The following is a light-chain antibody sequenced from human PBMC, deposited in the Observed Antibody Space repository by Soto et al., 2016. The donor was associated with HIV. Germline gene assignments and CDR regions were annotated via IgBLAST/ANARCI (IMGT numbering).Light chain of an antibody. Sequence: DIQMTQSPSSLSASVGDRVTITCQASQDISNYLNWYQQKPGKAPKLLIYDASNLETGVPSRFSGSGSGTDFTLTISNLQPEDSAIYYCQQSYSNPRTFGQGTKVEIK. CDR2: DAS. CDR1: QDISNY. V-gene: IGKV1-39*01. CDR3: QQSYSNPRT. J-gene: IGKJ1*01.